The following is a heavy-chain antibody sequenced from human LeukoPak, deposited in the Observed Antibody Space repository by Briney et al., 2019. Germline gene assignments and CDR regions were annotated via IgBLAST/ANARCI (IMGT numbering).Heavy chain of an antibody. V-gene: IGHV4-39*07. D-gene: IGHD6-13*01. CDR1: GGSLSSSSYY. Sequence: SETLSLTCTVSGGSLSSSSYYWGWIRQTPGKGLEWIGSIYYSGSTFYSPSLKSRVTISVDTSKNQFSLKLSSVAAADTAVYYCARLLDSSSWYGYYYYYYMDVWGKGTTVTISS. CDR3: ARLLDSSSWYGYYYYYYMDV. CDR2: IYYSGST. J-gene: IGHJ6*03.